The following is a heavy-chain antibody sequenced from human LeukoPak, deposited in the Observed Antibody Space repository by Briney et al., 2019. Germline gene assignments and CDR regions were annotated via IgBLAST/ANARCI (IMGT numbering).Heavy chain of an antibody. D-gene: IGHD3-3*01. CDR1: GYTFRGHF. CDR2: INPNNGGT. CDR3: ARGSNFWSGYYQAYFDP. V-gene: IGHV1-2*02. J-gene: IGHJ5*02. Sequence: ASVKVSCKASGYTFRGHFIHWVRQAPGQGHEWMGWINPNNGGTKYAENFEGRVTMTSDTSVSAAYMELSRLTSDDTAVYFCARGSNFWSGYYQAYFDPGGQGTLVTVSS.